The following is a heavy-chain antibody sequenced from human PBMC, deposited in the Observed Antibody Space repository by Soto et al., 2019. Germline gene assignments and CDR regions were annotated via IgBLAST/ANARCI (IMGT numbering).Heavy chain of an antibody. CDR1: GFTFSSYA. Sequence: GGSLRLSCAASGFTFSSYAMSWVRQAPGKGLEWVSAISGSGGSTYYADSVKGRFTISRDNSKNTLYLQMNSVRAEDTAVYYCAKVGAAAGTRNFDYWGQGTLVTVSS. J-gene: IGHJ4*02. CDR3: AKVGAAAGTRNFDY. V-gene: IGHV3-23*01. CDR2: ISGSGGST. D-gene: IGHD6-13*01.